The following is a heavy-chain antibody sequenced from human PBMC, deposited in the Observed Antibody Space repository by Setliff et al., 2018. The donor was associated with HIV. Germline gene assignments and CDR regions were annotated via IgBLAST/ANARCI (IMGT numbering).Heavy chain of an antibody. V-gene: IGHV1-46*01. CDR1: GYTFTSYY. CDR3: ARVEYYYDSSGYYYDY. Sequence: GASVKVSCKASGYTFTSYYMHWVRPAPGQGLEWMGIINPSGGSTSYAQKFQGRVTMTRDTSTSTVYMELSSLRSEDTAVYYCARVEYYYDSSGYYYDYWGQGTLVTVSS. D-gene: IGHD3-22*01. J-gene: IGHJ4*02. CDR2: INPSGGST.